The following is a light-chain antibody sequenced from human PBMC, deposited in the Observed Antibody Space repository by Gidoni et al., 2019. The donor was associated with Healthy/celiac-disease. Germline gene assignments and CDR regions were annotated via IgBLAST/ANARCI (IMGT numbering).Light chain of an antibody. V-gene: IGKV3-20*01. CDR3: QQYGSSPPTIT. Sequence: ELVLTQSPGTLPLSPGERATLSCRASQSVSSSYLSWYQQKPGQAPRLLIYGASSRATGIPDRVSGSGSGTDFTLTISRLEPEDFAVYYCQQYGSSPPTITFGQGTRLEIK. J-gene: IGKJ5*01. CDR2: GAS. CDR1: QSVSSSY.